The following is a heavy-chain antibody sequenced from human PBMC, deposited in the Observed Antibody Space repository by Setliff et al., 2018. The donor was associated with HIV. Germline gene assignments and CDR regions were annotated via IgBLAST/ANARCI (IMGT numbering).Heavy chain of an antibody. CDR1: GGTFSSYT. J-gene: IGHJ4*02. CDR3: TTTYVRDDYNFDF. D-gene: IGHD4-4*01. V-gene: IGHV1-69*06. Sequence: SVKVSCKASGGTFSSYTISWVRQAPGQGLEWMGGIIPIFRTPNYAQKFQGRVTMTEDTSTYTAYMELSGLRSEDTAVYYCTTTYVRDDYNFDFWGQGSLVTVSS. CDR2: IIPIFRTP.